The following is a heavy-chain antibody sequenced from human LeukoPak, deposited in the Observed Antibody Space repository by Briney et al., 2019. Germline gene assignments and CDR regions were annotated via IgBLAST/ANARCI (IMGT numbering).Heavy chain of an antibody. V-gene: IGHV1-18*01. CDR2: ISTYNGNI. D-gene: IGHD3-22*01. CDR1: DYTFTSYG. CDR3: ARAYYESSAYRHAVYFDY. J-gene: IGHJ4*02. Sequence: GASVKVSCKASDYTFTSYGISWVRQAPGQGLEWMGWISTYNGNINYAQKLLGRVTMTTDTSTSTASMELRSLRSDDTAVYYCARAYYESSAYRHAVYFDYWGQGTLVTVSS.